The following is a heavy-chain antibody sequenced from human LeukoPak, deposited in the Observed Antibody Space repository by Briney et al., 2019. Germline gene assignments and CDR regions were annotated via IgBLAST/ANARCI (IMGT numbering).Heavy chain of an antibody. D-gene: IGHD6-13*01. Sequence: EASVKVSCKASGYTFTSYDINWVRQATGQGLKWMGWMNPNSGNTGYAQKFQGRVTVTRNTSISTAYMELSSLRSEDTAVYYCARGIAAAGIIRYYYYYYMDVWGKGTTVTVSS. J-gene: IGHJ6*03. CDR1: GYTFTSYD. CDR3: ARGIAAAGIIRYYYYYYMDV. V-gene: IGHV1-8*01. CDR2: MNPNSGNT.